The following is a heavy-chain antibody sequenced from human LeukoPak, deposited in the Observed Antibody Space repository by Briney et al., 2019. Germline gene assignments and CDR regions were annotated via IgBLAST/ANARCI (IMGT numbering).Heavy chain of an antibody. CDR1: GFPFSSYG. CDR3: AKLGSSTTQGY. CDR2: IRSDGSDR. J-gene: IGHJ4*02. D-gene: IGHD6-13*01. V-gene: IGHV3-30*02. Sequence: PGGSPRLSCEGSGFPFSSYGMHWFRQAPGKGLQWVAFIRSDGSDRYYADSVKGRFTISRDSSKNTMYLQMNSLRTEDTSVYYCAKLGSSTTQGYWGQGTLVTVSS.